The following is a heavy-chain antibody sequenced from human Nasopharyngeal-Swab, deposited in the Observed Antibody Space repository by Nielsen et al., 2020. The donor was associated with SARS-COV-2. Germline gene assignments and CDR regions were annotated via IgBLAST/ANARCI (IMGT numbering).Heavy chain of an antibody. CDR1: GYTFTSYV. Sequence: ASVKVSCKASGYTFTSYVISWVRQAPGQGLEWMGRISAYNGNTNYAQKLQGRVTMTTVTFPSTAYMELRSLRSDDTAVYYCAREGITYYYGSGSYYSDYWGQGTLVTVSS. D-gene: IGHD3-10*01. V-gene: IGHV1-18*01. J-gene: IGHJ4*02. CDR3: AREGITYYYGSGSYYSDY. CDR2: ISAYNGNT.